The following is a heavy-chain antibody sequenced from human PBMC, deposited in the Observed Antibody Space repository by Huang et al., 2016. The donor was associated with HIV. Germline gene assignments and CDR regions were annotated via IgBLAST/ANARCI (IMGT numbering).Heavy chain of an antibody. CDR2: LDPEEGET. V-gene: IGHV1-24*01. D-gene: IGHD2-15*01. Sequence: QVQLVESGAELKKPGASVRVSCKVSGYTVSELSLHWVQQAPEKGLEWMGGLDPEEGETIYAQRLQGRVTMTEDTSTDTAYMELSSLRPEDTAVYYCATSTPDVGAGVLRSAFDIWGQGTMVTVSS. J-gene: IGHJ3*02. CDR1: GYTVSELS. CDR3: ATSTPDVGAGVLRSAFDI.